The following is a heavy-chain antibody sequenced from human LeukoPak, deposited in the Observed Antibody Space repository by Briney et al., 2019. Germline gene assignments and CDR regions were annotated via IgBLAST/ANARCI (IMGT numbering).Heavy chain of an antibody. V-gene: IGHV3-30*02. J-gene: IGHJ6*03. Sequence: PGGSLRLSCAASGFTFSSYGMHWVRQAPGKGLEWVAFIRYDGSNKYYADSVKGRFTISRDNSKNTLYLQMNSLRAEDTAVYYCAKDSTLSGSYYHSYYMDVWGKGTTVTISS. CDR1: GFTFSSYG. D-gene: IGHD1-26*01. CDR2: IRYDGSNK. CDR3: AKDSTLSGSYYHSYYMDV.